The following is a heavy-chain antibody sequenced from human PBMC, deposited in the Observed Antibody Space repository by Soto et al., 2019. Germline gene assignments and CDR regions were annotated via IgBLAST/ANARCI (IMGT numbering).Heavy chain of an antibody. V-gene: IGHV3-30*09. J-gene: IGHJ6*02. CDR1: GFTFSSYA. CDR2: TSSDGSDK. D-gene: IGHD3-10*01. Sequence: PGGSLRLSCAASGFTFSSYAMHWVRQAPGKGLEWVAVTSSDGSDKYYADSVKGRFAISRDNSKNTLYVQLNRMRAEDTALYYCARDRQYGAGYIDVWGQGTTVTVSS. CDR3: ARDRQYGAGYIDV.